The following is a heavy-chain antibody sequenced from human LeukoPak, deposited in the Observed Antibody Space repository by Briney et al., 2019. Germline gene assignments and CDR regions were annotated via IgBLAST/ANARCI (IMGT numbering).Heavy chain of an antibody. J-gene: IGHJ4*02. Sequence: GGSQRLSCTASGFTFSTYTMNWVRQAPGKGLEWVSSISSSSGYIYYADSVKGRFTVSRDNAENSVYLQMNSLRAEDTAMYYCARKYYYDSSTYYSFDNWGQGTLVTVSS. CDR1: GFTFSTYT. CDR3: ARKYYYDSSTYYSFDN. V-gene: IGHV3-21*01. CDR2: ISSSSGYI. D-gene: IGHD3-22*01.